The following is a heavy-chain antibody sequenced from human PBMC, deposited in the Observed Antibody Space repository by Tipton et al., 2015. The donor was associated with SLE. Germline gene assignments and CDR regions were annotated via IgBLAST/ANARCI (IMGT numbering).Heavy chain of an antibody. V-gene: IGHV5-51*03. J-gene: IGHJ4*02. Sequence: VKLVQSGAEVKKPGESLKISCKGSGYSFTSYWIGWVRQMPGKGLEWMGSIYPGDSDTRYSPSFQGQVTISADTSISTAYLHWSSLRASVTAMYYWAISFDDFWSPPGFLDYWGQGPLVTVSS. CDR3: AISFDDFWSPPGFLDY. D-gene: IGHD3-3*01. CDR2: IYPGDSDT. CDR1: GYSFTSYW.